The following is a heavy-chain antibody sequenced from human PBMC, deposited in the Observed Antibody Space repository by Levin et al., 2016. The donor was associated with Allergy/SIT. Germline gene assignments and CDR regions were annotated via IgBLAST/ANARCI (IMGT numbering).Heavy chain of an antibody. J-gene: IGHJ6*02. V-gene: IGHV3-48*02. CDR3: ARDRDYYGSGRPYGMDV. CDR2: ISGGSRTI. D-gene: IGHD3-10*01. Sequence: GESLKISCAVSGFTFKSYSMNWVRQAPGKGLEWVSYISGGSRTIYYAGSVKGRFTISRDNAKNSLYLQMNSLRDEDTAFYYCARDRDYYGSGRPYGMDVWGQGTTVTVSS. CDR1: GFTFKSYS.